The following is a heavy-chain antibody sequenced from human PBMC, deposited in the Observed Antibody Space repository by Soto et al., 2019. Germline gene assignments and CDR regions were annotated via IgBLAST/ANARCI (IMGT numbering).Heavy chain of an antibody. CDR3: ARHTMSCRSTYHSPCSMDV. J-gene: IGHJ6*02. V-gene: IGHV5-51*01. CDR1: GYIFTSYW. CDR2: IYPGDSDT. Sequence: GESLKIPCKGSGYIFTSYWIGWVRQMPGKGLEWMGIIYPGDSDTRYSPSFQGQVTISADKSISTAYLQWSSLKASDTAMYYCARHTMSCRSTYHSPCSMDVCCQGTTVTV. D-gene: IGHD3-3*01.